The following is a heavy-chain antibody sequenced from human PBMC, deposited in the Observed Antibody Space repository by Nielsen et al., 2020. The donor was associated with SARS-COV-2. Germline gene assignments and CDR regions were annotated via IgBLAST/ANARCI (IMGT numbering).Heavy chain of an antibody. CDR1: GFTFSDYY. Sequence: GESLKISCAASGFTFSDYYVSWIRQAPGKGLEWVSYISGSSNYINYADSVKGRFTVSRDNAKNSLYLQMNSLRAEDAAVYYCARGEGYGDEYYFDSWGPGTLVTVSS. J-gene: IGHJ4*02. D-gene: IGHD4-17*01. CDR2: ISGSSNYI. CDR3: ARGEGYGDEYYFDS. V-gene: IGHV3-11*05.